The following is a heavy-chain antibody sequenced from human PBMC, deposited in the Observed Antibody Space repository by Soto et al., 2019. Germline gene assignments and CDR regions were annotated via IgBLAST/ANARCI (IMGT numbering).Heavy chain of an antibody. D-gene: IGHD6-13*01. V-gene: IGHV3-30*03. CDR3: ADPRRGLAALDY. CDR2: ISYDGSNK. CDR1: GFTFSSYG. Sequence: GGSLRLSCAASGFTFSSYGMHWVRQAPGKGLEWVAVISYDGSNKYYADSVKGRFTISRDNSKNTLYLQMNSLRAEDTAVYYCADPRRGLAALDYWGQGTLVTVSS. J-gene: IGHJ4*02.